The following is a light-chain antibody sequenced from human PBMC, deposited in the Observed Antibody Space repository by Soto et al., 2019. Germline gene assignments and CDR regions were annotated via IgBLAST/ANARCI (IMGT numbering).Light chain of an antibody. J-gene: IGKJ1*01. Sequence: IVMTQSPDSLAVSLGERATINCKSSQSVLYSSNNKNYLAWYQQKPGQPPKLLIYWASTRESGVPDRFSGSGSVTDFTLTISSLQAEDVAVYYCQQYYSAPRTFGQGTKVEI. CDR2: WAS. V-gene: IGKV4-1*01. CDR3: QQYYSAPRT. CDR1: QSVLYSSNNKNY.